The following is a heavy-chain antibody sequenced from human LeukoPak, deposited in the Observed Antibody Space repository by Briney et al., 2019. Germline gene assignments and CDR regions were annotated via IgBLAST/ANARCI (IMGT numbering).Heavy chain of an antibody. Sequence: PGGSLSLSCSAYAFTFDDYAMHWVRQAPGKGLEWVSLISGGGGSTYYADSVKGRFTISRDNSKNSLYLQMNSLRTEDTALYYCARSSSWSSNWFDPWGQGTLVTVSS. J-gene: IGHJ5*02. D-gene: IGHD6-13*01. CDR3: ARSSSWSSNWFDP. V-gene: IGHV3-43*02. CDR2: ISGGGGST. CDR1: AFTFDDYA.